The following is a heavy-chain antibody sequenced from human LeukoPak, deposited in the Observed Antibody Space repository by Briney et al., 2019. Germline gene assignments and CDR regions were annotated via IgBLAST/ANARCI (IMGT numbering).Heavy chain of an antibody. CDR2: ISYDGSNK. Sequence: PGRSLRLSCAASGFTFSSYAMHWVRQAPGKGLEWVAVISYDGSNKYYADSVKGRFTISRDNSKNTLYLQMNSLRAEDTAVYYCARVESGGTWGRGTLVTVSS. J-gene: IGHJ5*02. D-gene: IGHD1-26*01. CDR1: GFTFSSYA. CDR3: ARVESGGT. V-gene: IGHV3-30-3*01.